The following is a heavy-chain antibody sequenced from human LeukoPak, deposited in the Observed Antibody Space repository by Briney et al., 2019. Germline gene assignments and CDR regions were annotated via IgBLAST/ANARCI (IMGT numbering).Heavy chain of an antibody. J-gene: IGHJ6*02. CDR3: ARDPYYYGSGSYYYGMDV. CDR1: GLTFSIYG. V-gene: IGHV3-48*04. CDR2: ISSSGSTI. Sequence: GGSLRLSCAASGLTFSIYGMHWVRQAPGKGLEWVSYISSSGSTIYYADSVKGRFTISRDNAKNSLYLQMNSLRAEDTAVYYCARDPYYYGSGSYYYGMDVWGQGTTVTVSS. D-gene: IGHD3-10*01.